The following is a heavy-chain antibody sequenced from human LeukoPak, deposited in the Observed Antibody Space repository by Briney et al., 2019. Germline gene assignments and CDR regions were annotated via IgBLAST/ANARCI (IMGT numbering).Heavy chain of an antibody. Sequence: ASVKVSCKVSGYTFTSYDINWVRQATGQGLEWMGWMNPNSGNTNYAQKFQGRVTMTRDTSISTAYMELSRLRSDDTAVYYCARVAYSSSWYLFDYWGQGTLVTVSS. CDR2: MNPNSGNT. CDR3: ARVAYSSSWYLFDY. D-gene: IGHD6-13*01. CDR1: GYTFTSYD. J-gene: IGHJ4*02. V-gene: IGHV1-8*01.